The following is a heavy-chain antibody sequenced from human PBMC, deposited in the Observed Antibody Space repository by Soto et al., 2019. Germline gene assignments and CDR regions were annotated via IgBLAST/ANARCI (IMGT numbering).Heavy chain of an antibody. Sequence: SETLSLTCTVSGGSISSGDYYWSWIRQPPGKGLEWIGYIYYSGSTYYNPSLKSRVTISVDTSKNQFSLKLSSVTAADTAVYYCARESHYYDSSGYYPGDYYFDYWGQGTLVTVSS. J-gene: IGHJ4*02. D-gene: IGHD3-22*01. V-gene: IGHV4-30-4*01. CDR1: GGSISSGDYY. CDR2: IYYSGST. CDR3: ARESHYYDSSGYYPGDYYFDY.